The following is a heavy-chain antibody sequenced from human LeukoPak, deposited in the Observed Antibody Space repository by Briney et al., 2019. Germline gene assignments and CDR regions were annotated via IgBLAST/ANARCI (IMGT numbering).Heavy chain of an antibody. CDR3: ARDLDYGDYLWYFDY. CDR1: GFTFSSYS. CDR2: ISSSSSYI. D-gene: IGHD4-17*01. J-gene: IGHJ4*02. V-gene: IGHV3-21*01. Sequence: GGSLRLSCAASGFTFSSYSMNWVRQAPGKGLEWVSSISSSSSYIYYADPVKGRFTISRDNAKNSLYLQMNSLRAEDTAVYYCARDLDYGDYLWYFDYWGQGTLVTVSS.